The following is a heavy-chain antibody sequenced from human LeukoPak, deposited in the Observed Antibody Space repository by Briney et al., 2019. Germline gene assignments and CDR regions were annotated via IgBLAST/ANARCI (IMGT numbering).Heavy chain of an antibody. Sequence: MSGGSLRLSCAASGFTFSSYWMSWVRQAPGKGLEWVSSISSSSSYIYYADSVKGRFTISRDNAKNSLYLQMNSLRAEDTAVYYCARDLVARVRGFPDWFDPWGQGTLVTVSS. CDR3: ARDLVARVRGFPDWFDP. D-gene: IGHD3-10*01. V-gene: IGHV3-21*01. CDR1: GFTFSSYW. J-gene: IGHJ5*02. CDR2: ISSSSSYI.